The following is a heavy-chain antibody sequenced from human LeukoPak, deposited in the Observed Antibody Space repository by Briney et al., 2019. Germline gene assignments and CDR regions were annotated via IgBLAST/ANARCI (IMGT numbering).Heavy chain of an antibody. CDR2: LRNDGNNK. CDR1: GFTFSSYW. CDR3: ARDGANWAFDY. Sequence: GGSLRLSCAASGFTFSSYWMSWVRRAPGKGLEWVAFLRNDGNNKYYADSVKGRFTISRDNSKSTLDLQMNSLRAEDTAVYYCARDGANWAFDYWGQGTLVTVSS. V-gene: IGHV3-33*08. D-gene: IGHD1-26*01. J-gene: IGHJ4*02.